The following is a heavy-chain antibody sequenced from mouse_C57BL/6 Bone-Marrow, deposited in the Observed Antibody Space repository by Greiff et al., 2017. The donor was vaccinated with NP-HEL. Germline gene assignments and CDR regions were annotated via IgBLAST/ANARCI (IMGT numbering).Heavy chain of an antibody. Sequence: EVKLVESGGGLVQPGESLKLSCESNEYEFPSHDMSWVRKTPEKRLELVAAINSDGGSTYYPDTMERRFIISRDNTKKTLYLQMSSLRSEDTAVYYCARHRGYSNGGPYAMDYWGQGTSVTVSS. CDR2: INSDGGST. CDR3: ARHRGYSNGGPYAMDY. CDR1: EYEFPSHD. J-gene: IGHJ4*01. D-gene: IGHD2-5*01. V-gene: IGHV5-2*01.